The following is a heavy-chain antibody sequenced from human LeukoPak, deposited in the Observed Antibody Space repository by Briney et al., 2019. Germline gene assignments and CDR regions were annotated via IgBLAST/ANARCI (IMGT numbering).Heavy chain of an antibody. CDR3: TRVQAGRSGLMDV. CDR1: GFTVSSNY. Sequence: GGSLRLSCAASGFTVSSNYMSWVRQAPGKGLVWVSRIDPDGSTTNYAESVKGRFTTSRDNAKNTVYLQMNSLRAEDTALYYCTRVQAGRSGLMDVWGRGTTVTVSS. CDR2: IDPDGSTT. J-gene: IGHJ6*02. V-gene: IGHV3-74*01. D-gene: IGHD2-8*02.